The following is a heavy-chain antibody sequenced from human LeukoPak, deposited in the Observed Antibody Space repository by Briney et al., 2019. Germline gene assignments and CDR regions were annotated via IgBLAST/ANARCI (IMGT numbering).Heavy chain of an antibody. D-gene: IGHD1-26*01. Sequence: GGSLRLSCAASGFTFSSYWMHWVRQAPGKGLVWVSRINSDGSSTSYADSVKGRFTISRDNAKNTLYLQMNSLRPEETALYYCARGGIAPNENFDYWGQGTLVTVSS. V-gene: IGHV3-74*01. CDR2: INSDGSST. J-gene: IGHJ4*02. CDR3: ARGGIAPNENFDY. CDR1: GFTFSSYW.